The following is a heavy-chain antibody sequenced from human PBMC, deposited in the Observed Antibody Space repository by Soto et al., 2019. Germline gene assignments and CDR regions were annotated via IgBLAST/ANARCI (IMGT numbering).Heavy chain of an antibody. J-gene: IGHJ6*02. CDR3: ARGDSTDCSNGVCSFFYNHDMDV. D-gene: IGHD2-8*01. Sequence: ASMKVSCKASGYSFTDYHIHWVRQAPGQGLEWLGRINPKSGGTSTAQKFQGWVTMTTDTSISTASMELTRLTSDDTAIYYCARGDSTDCSNGVCSFFYNHDMDVWGQGTTVTVSS. V-gene: IGHV1-2*04. CDR1: GYSFTDYH. CDR2: INPKSGGT.